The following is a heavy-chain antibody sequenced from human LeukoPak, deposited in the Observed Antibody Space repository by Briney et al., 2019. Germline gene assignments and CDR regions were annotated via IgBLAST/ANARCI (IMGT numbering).Heavy chain of an antibody. CDR3: ARVGWFGGMDV. Sequence: PSETLSLTCTVSGGSISSSSYYWGWIRQPPGKGLERIGSIYYSGSTYYNPSLKSRVTISVDTSKNQFSLKLSSVTAADTAVYYCARVGWFGGMDVWGQGTTVTVSS. CDR2: IYYSGST. V-gene: IGHV4-39*07. J-gene: IGHJ6*02. D-gene: IGHD2-15*01. CDR1: GGSISSSSYY.